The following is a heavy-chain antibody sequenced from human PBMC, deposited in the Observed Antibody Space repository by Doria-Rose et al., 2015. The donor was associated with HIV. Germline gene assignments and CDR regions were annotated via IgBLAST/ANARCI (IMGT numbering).Heavy chain of an antibody. V-gene: IGHV2-26*01. J-gene: IGHJ4*02. CDR2: IFSDDER. Sequence: QESGPVLVKPTETLTLTCTVSGVSLSSPGMGVSWIRQPPGKALEWLANIFSDDERSYQTSLKSRLNISRRTSTSQVVLTMTDMDSVDTATYYCARIKSSRWYHKYYFDFWGQGTLVIVSA. CDR1: GVSLSSPGMG. CDR3: ARIKSSRWYHKYYFDF. D-gene: IGHD6-13*01.